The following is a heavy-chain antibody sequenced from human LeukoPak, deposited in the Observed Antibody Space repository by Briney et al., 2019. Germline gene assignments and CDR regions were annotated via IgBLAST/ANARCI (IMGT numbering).Heavy chain of an antibody. D-gene: IGHD3-10*01. CDR2: IYYSGST. Sequence: SETLSLTCTVSGYSISSGYYWGWIRQPPGKGLEWIGSIYYSGSTYYNPSLKSRVTISVDTSKNQFSLKLSSVTAADTAVYYCARQKYYYGSGSYDDAFDIWGQGTMVTVSS. CDR3: ARQKYYYGSGSYDDAFDI. V-gene: IGHV4-38-2*02. CDR1: GYSISSGYY. J-gene: IGHJ3*02.